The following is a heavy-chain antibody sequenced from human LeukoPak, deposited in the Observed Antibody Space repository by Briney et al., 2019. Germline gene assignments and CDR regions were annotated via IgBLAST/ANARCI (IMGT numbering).Heavy chain of an antibody. CDR2: IYYSGST. CDR1: GGSISSYY. CDR3: ARSKINWFDP. Sequence: SETLSLTCTVSGGSISSYYWSWIRQPPGKGLEWIGYIYYSGSTNYNPSLKSRVTISVDTSKNQFSLKLSSVTAADTAVYYCARSKINWFDPWGQGTLVTVSS. V-gene: IGHV4-59*01. J-gene: IGHJ5*02.